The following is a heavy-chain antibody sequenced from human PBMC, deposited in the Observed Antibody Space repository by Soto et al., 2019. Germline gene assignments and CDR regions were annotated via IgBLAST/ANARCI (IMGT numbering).Heavy chain of an antibody. D-gene: IGHD5-12*01. J-gene: IGHJ6*02. CDR3: ARDLSVDVGFGMDV. Sequence: QVQLVESGGGVVQPGRSLRLSCAASGFTFSSYAMHWVRQAPGKGLELVAVISYDGSNKYYADSVKGRFTISRDNSKNTLYLQMNSLRAEDTAVYYCARDLSVDVGFGMDVWGQGTTVTVSS. CDR2: ISYDGSNK. V-gene: IGHV3-30-3*01. CDR1: GFTFSSYA.